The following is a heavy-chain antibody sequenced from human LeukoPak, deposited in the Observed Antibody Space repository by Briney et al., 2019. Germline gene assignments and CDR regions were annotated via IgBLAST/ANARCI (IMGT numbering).Heavy chain of an antibody. V-gene: IGHV3-23*01. CDR3: AKYKQPHYYDSSGAPKTRGYFDY. CDR1: GFTFPMFA. Sequence: GGSLRLSCAASGFTFPMFAMSWVRQAPGKGLDWVSGISGREDSTYYADSVRGRFTISRDNSKNILYLQMNSLRAEDTAVYYCAKYKQPHYYDSSGAPKTRGYFDYWGQGTLVTVSS. CDR2: ISGREDST. D-gene: IGHD3-22*01. J-gene: IGHJ4*02.